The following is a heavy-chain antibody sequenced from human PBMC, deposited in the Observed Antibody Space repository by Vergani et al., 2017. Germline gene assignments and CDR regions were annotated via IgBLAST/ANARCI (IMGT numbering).Heavy chain of an antibody. D-gene: IGHD2/OR15-2a*01. V-gene: IGHV3-23*01. J-gene: IGHJ4*02. CDR3: ARVERSNTSPFVGD. CDR1: GFTFSNSA. Sequence: EVHLLESGGGQVEAGGSLRLSCVASGFTFSNSAMSWVRQTSGKGLEWVSAISGHGDRTYYADSVKGRFTISRDNSKNTVYLQMNSLKAEDRATYYCARVERSNTSPFVGDWGQGTLVTV. CDR2: ISGHGDRT.